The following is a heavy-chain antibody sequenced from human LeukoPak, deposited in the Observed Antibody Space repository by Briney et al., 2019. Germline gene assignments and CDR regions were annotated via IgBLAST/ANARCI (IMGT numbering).Heavy chain of an antibody. CDR2: IYYSGST. Sequence: SETLSLTCTVSGGSVSGYFWSWIRQPPGKGLEWIGYIYYSGSTNYNPSLKSRVTISIDTSKNQFSLNLNSVTAADTAVYYCMTMTANSNWEFTLHCWGQGTLVTVSS. J-gene: IGHJ4*02. CDR3: MTMTANSNWEFTLHC. CDR1: GGSVSGYF. D-gene: IGHD7-27*01. V-gene: IGHV4-59*02.